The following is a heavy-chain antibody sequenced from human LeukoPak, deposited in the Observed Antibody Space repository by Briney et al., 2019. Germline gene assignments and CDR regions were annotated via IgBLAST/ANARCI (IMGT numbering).Heavy chain of an antibody. J-gene: IGHJ4*02. CDR2: ISGSGGST. D-gene: IGHD3-10*01. V-gene: IGHV3-23*01. Sequence: PGGSLRLSCAASGFTFSSYGVSWVRQAPGKGPEWVSAISGSGGSTYYADSVKGRFTISRDNSKNTLYLQMNSLRAEDTAVYYCAKGKAAYYYGSGSYSDYWGQGTLVTVSS. CDR1: GFTFSSYG. CDR3: AKGKAAYYYGSGSYSDY.